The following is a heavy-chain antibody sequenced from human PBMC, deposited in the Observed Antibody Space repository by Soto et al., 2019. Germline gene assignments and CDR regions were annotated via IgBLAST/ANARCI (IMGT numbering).Heavy chain of an antibody. J-gene: IGHJ4*02. CDR2: ISYDGSNK. D-gene: IGHD2-2*01. Sequence: PGGSLRLSCAASGFTFSSYGMHWVRQAPGKGLEWVAVISYDGSNKYYADSVKGRFTISRDNSKNTLYLQMNSLRAEDTAVYYCAKDRGRLVVPAAHAGDYWGQGTLVTVSS. CDR1: GFTFSSYG. V-gene: IGHV3-30*18. CDR3: AKDRGRLVVPAAHAGDY.